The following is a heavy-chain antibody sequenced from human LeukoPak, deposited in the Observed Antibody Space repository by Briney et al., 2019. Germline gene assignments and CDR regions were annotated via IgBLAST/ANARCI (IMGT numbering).Heavy chain of an antibody. V-gene: IGHV4-59*08. Sequence: PSETLSLTCTVSGGSISSYYWSWIRQPPGKGLEWIGYIHYSGSTNYNPSLKSRVTISVDTSKNQFSLKLSSVTAADTAVYYCARSARVATKIYYYYYGMDVWGQGTTVTVSS. CDR2: IHYSGST. CDR3: ARSARVATKIYYYYYGMDV. D-gene: IGHD5-12*01. J-gene: IGHJ6*02. CDR1: GGSISSYY.